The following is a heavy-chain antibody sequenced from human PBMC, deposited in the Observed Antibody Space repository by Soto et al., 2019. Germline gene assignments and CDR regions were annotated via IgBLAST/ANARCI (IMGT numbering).Heavy chain of an antibody. Sequence: QVQLVQSGAEEKKPGASVKVSCKASGYTFTSYAMHWVRQAPGQRLEWMGWINAGNGNTKYSQKFQGRVTITRDTSASTAYTELSSLSSEDTAVYYCARDPSYYGMDVWGQGTTVTVSS. V-gene: IGHV1-3*05. CDR3: ARDPSYYGMDV. J-gene: IGHJ6*02. CDR1: GYTFTSYA. CDR2: INAGNGNT.